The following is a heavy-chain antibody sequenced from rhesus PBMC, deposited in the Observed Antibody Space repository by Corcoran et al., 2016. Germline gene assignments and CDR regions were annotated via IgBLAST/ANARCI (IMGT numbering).Heavy chain of an antibody. CDR2: ISSASSYK. V-gene: IGHV3S16*01. Sequence: EVQLVESGGGLVQPGGSLRLSCAASGFTFSDYYMSWVRQAPGKGLEWVSSISSASSYKYYADSVKGRFTISRDNAKNSLSLQMNSLKTEDTAVYYCTRERTVTTRYFDIWGPGTPITISS. CDR1: GFTFSDYY. CDR3: TRERTVTTRYFDI. J-gene: IGHJ2*01. D-gene: IGHD4-23*01.